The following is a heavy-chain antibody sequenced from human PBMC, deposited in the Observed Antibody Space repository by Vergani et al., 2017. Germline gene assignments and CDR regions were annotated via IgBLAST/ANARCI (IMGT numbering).Heavy chain of an antibody. D-gene: IGHD2-2*01. CDR1: GFTFRSYA. CDR3: AKDQYIVVVPEWGD. J-gene: IGHJ4*02. Sequence: EVQLLESGGGLVQPGGSLRLSCSASGFTFRSYAMSWVRQAPGKGLEWVSAISGSGGSTYYADSVKGRFTISRDNSKNTLYLQMNSLRAEDTAVYYCAKDQYIVVVPEWGDWGQGTLVTVSS. CDR2: ISGSGGST. V-gene: IGHV3-23*01.